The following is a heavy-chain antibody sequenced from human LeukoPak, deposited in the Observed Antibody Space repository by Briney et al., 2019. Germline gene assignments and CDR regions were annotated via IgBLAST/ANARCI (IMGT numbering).Heavy chain of an antibody. CDR1: GGSISSYY. CDR2: IYTSGST. Sequence: SETLSLTCTVSGGSISSYYWSWIRQPAGKGLEWIGRIYTSGSTNYNPSLKSRVTISVDTSKNQSSLKLRSVTAADTAVYYCARGYNWGSPTRNFYYLDVWGKGTTVTVSS. J-gene: IGHJ6*03. D-gene: IGHD7-27*01. V-gene: IGHV4-4*07. CDR3: ARGYNWGSPTRNFYYLDV.